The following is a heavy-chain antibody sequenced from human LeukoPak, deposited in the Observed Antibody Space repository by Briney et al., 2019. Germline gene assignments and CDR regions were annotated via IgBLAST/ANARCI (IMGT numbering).Heavy chain of an antibody. V-gene: IGHV3-7*05. CDR2: IDQNGSEK. CDR1: GFTFSSYW. D-gene: IGHD3-10*01. CDR3: VTGVYYFDY. Sequence: GGSLRLSCVASGFTFSSYWMVWVRQAPGKGLEWVANIDQNGSEKYFVDSVKGRFTISRDNAKNSLYLQMNSLRAEDTAVYYCVTGVYYFDYWGQGTLVTVSS. J-gene: IGHJ4*02.